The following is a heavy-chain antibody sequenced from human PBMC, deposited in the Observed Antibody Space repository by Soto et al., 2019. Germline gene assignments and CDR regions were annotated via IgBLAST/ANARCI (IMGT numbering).Heavy chain of an antibody. D-gene: IGHD5-12*01. J-gene: IGHJ4*02. Sequence: QVQLVQSGAEVKKPGASVKVSCKASGYTFTSYYMHWVRQAPGQGLEWMGIINPSGGSTSYAQKFQGRVTMTRDTSTSTVYMELSSLRSEDTAVYYCARDNAFEGGYDSNYFDYWGQGTLVTVSS. CDR1: GYTFTSYY. CDR2: INPSGGST. CDR3: ARDNAFEGGYDSNYFDY. V-gene: IGHV1-46*01.